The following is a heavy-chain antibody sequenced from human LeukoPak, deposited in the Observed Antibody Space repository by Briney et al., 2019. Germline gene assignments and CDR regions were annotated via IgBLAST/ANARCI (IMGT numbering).Heavy chain of an antibody. J-gene: IGHJ5*02. CDR3: AKGAGEYRFPLFFDP. V-gene: IGHV3-23*01. Sequence: GGSLRLSCAASGFTFSNYAMNWVRQAPGKGLEWVSTISGTGDSTYYADSVKGRFTISRDNSRNTLYLQISSLRAEDTAVYYCAKGAGEYRFPLFFDPWGQGPLVTVSS. CDR1: GFTFSNYA. D-gene: IGHD3-10*01. CDR2: ISGTGDST.